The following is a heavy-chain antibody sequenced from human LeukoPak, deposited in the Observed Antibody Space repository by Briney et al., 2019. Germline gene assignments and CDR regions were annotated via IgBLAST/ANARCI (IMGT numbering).Heavy chain of an antibody. J-gene: IGHJ4*02. CDR2: IYYSGST. D-gene: IGHD3-22*01. Sequence: SETLSLTCTVSGGSISSSSYYWGWIRQPPGKGLEWIGSIYYSGSTYYNPSLKSRVTISVDTSKNQFSLKLSSVTAADTAVYYCARLTYYYDSSGYYNGHYFDYWGQGTLVNVSS. V-gene: IGHV4-39*01. CDR1: GGSISSSSYY. CDR3: ARLTYYYDSSGYYNGHYFDY.